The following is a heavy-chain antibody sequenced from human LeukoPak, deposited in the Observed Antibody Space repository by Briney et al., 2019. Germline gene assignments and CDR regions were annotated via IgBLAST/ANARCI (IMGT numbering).Heavy chain of an antibody. Sequence: GGSLRLSCAAPGFTFRSYGMHWVRQAPGKGLEWVSSISSSSSVIYYADSVKGRFTISRDNAKNSLYLQMNSLRAEDTAVYYCAREYGSGSYLVWAKGTTVTVSS. J-gene: IGHJ6*04. D-gene: IGHD3-10*01. CDR2: ISSSSSVI. V-gene: IGHV3-21*01. CDR1: GFTFRSYG. CDR3: AREYGSGSYLV.